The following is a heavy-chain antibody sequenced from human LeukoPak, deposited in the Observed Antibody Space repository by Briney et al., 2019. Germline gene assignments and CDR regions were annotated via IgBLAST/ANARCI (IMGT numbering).Heavy chain of an antibody. Sequence: SETLSLTCAVYGGSFSGNYWTLIRQTPGRGLEWIGESSPTGDITGYNPSLKGRATILVDSSKNQFSLKLTSVTAADTGVYYCARVPDFIARPCDSWGPGTLVTVSS. CDR2: SSPTGDIT. CDR3: ARVPDFIARPCDS. D-gene: IGHD2-21*01. J-gene: IGHJ4*02. V-gene: IGHV4-34*01. CDR1: GGSFSGNY.